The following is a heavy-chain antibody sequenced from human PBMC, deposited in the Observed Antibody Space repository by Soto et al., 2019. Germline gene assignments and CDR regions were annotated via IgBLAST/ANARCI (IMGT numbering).Heavy chain of an antibody. CDR1: GYTFTSYG. J-gene: IGHJ4*02. CDR3: ARDVFLLGYYYGSGSINLDY. D-gene: IGHD3-10*01. CDR2: ISAYNGNT. Sequence: GASVKVSCKASGYTFTSYGISWVRQAPGQGLEWMGWISAYNGNTNYAQKLQGRVTMTTDTSTSTAYMELRSLRSDDTAVYYCARDVFLLGYYYGSGSINLDYWGQGTLVTVSS. V-gene: IGHV1-18*01.